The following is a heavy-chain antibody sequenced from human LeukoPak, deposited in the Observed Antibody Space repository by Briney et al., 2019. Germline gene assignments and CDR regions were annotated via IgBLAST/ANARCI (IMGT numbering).Heavy chain of an antibody. D-gene: IGHD3-22*01. V-gene: IGHV3-23*01. CDR2: ISGSGGST. J-gene: IGHJ3*02. CDR3: ARDDYYDSSGAFDI. CDR1: GFTFSSYG. Sequence: GGSLRLSCAASGFTFSSYGMSWVRQAPGKGLEWVSAISGSGGSTYYADSVKGRFTISRDNSKNTLYLQMNSLRAEDTAVYYCARDDYYDSSGAFDIWGQGTMVTVSS.